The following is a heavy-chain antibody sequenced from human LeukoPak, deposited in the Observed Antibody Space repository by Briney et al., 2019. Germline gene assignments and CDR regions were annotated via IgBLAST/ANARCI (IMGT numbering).Heavy chain of an antibody. J-gene: IGHJ6*03. CDR2: ISSSSSYI. CDR1: GFTFSSYS. CDR3: AKRRGLELLYYYYMDV. V-gene: IGHV3-21*04. D-gene: IGHD1-7*01. Sequence: GGSLRLSCAASGFTFSSYSMNWVRQAPGKGLEWVSSISSSSSYIYYADSVKGRFTISRDNSKNTLYLQMNSLRAEDTAVYYCAKRRGLELLYYYYMDVWGKGTTVTVSS.